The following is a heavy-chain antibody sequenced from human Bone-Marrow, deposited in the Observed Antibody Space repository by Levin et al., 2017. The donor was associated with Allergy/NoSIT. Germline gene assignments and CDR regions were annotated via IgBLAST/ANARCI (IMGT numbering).Heavy chain of an antibody. D-gene: IGHD3-10*01. CDR3: AREAAILRGVLNPLDY. V-gene: IGHV6-1*01. CDR2: TYYRSKWYN. CDR1: GDSVSSNSAA. Sequence: SQTLSLTCAISGDSVSSNSAAWNWIRQSPSRGLEWLGRTYYRSKWYNDYALSVKSRMTINPDTSKNQFSLQLNFVTPEDTAVYYCAREAAILRGVLNPLDYWGQGTLVTVSS. J-gene: IGHJ4*02.